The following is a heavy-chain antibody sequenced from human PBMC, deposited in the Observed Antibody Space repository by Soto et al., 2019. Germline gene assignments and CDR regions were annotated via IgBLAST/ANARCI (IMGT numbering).Heavy chain of an antibody. CDR1: GGSISSGGYY. V-gene: IGHV4-31*03. Sequence: TCTVSGGSISSGGYYWSWIRQHPGKGLEWIGYIYYSGSTYYNPSLKSRVTLSVDTSKNQFSLKLSTVTAADTAVYYCARCSGGSCLGSWFDPWGQGTLVTVSS. CDR3: ARCSGGSCLGSWFDP. D-gene: IGHD2-15*01. CDR2: IYYSGST. J-gene: IGHJ5*02.